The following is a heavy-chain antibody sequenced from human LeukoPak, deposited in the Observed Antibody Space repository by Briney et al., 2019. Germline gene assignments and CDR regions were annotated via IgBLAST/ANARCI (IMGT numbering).Heavy chain of an antibody. CDR2: IKQDGSEK. D-gene: IGHD2-21*01. CDR3: ARDGLFPAFDAFDI. Sequence: GGSLRLSCAASGFTLSSYWMSWDRQAPGKGPEWVANIKQDGSEKYYVDSVKGRFTISRDNAKNSLYLQMNSLRAEDTAVYYCARDGLFPAFDAFDIWGQGTMVTVSS. J-gene: IGHJ3*02. V-gene: IGHV3-7*01. CDR1: GFTLSSYW.